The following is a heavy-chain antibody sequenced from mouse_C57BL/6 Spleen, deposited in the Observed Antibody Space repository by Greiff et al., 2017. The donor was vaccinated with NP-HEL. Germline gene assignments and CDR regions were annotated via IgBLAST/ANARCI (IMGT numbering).Heavy chain of an antibody. CDR1: GYSITSGYD. J-gene: IGHJ1*03. CDR3: ARRGYYGSSYDWYFDV. CDR2: ISYSGST. D-gene: IGHD1-1*01. Sequence: EVHLVESGPGMVKPSQSLSLTCTVTGYSITSGYDWHWIRHFPGNKLEWMGYISYSGSTNYNPSLKSRISITHDTSKNHFFLKLNSVTTEDTATYYCARRGYYGSSYDWYFDVWGTGTTVTVSS. V-gene: IGHV3-1*01.